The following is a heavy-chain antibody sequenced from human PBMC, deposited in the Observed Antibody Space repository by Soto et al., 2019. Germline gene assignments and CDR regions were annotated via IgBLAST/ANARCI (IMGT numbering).Heavy chain of an antibody. J-gene: IGHJ4*02. CDR3: AKAKLAAAGPSDY. CDR1: GFTFSNYV. Sequence: GGSLRLSCAASGFTFSNYVMSWVRQAPGKGLEWVSAISGSGGSTYYADSVKGRFTISRDNSKNTLYLQMNSLRAEDTAVYYCAKAKLAAAGPSDYWGQGTLVTVSS. V-gene: IGHV3-23*01. CDR2: ISGSGGST. D-gene: IGHD6-13*01.